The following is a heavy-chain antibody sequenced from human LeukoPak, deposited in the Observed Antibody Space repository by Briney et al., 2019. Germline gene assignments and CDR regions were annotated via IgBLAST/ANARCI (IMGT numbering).Heavy chain of an antibody. V-gene: IGHV3-74*01. CDR2: INSDGSST. CDR1: GFTFSSYW. J-gene: IGHJ5*02. Sequence: GGSLRLSCAASGFTFSSYWMHWVRQAPGKGLVWVSRINSDGSSTSYADSVKGRFTISRDNAKNTLYLQMNSLRAEDTAVYYCARDGESGYDYTSNWFDPWGQGTPVTVSS. CDR3: ARDGESGYDYTSNWFDP. D-gene: IGHD5-12*01.